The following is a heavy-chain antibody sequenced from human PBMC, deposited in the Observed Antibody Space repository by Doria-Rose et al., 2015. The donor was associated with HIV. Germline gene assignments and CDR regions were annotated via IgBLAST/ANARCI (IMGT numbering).Heavy chain of an antibody. CDR3: ARIKSSRWYHKYYFDF. CDR2: SLSDDGR. Sequence: ESGPVLVKPTETLTLTCTVSGVSLSSPGMGVSWTRQPPGQALEWLANSLSDDGRSYTTSLKSRLTISRGTSKSQVVLTMTDMDPVDTATYYCARIKSSRWYHKYYFDFWGRGTLVIVSA. CDR1: GVSLSSPGMG. D-gene: IGHD6-13*01. J-gene: IGHJ4*02. V-gene: IGHV2-26*01.